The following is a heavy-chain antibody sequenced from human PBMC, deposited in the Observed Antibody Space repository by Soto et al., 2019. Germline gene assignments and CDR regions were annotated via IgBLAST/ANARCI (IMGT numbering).Heavy chain of an antibody. D-gene: IGHD4-17*01. CDR2: ISGSGGST. Sequence: GALRHSCAASGFTFSNYGMSWVRQAPGKGLEWVSAISGSGGSTYYADPVKGRFTISRDNSKNTLYLQMNSLRAEDTAVSYCFFLMIRRPPRSTLFPCTTLFDL. CDR3: FFLMIRRPPRSTLFPCTTLFDL. J-gene: IGHJ2*01. CDR1: GFTFSNYG. V-gene: IGHV3-23*01.